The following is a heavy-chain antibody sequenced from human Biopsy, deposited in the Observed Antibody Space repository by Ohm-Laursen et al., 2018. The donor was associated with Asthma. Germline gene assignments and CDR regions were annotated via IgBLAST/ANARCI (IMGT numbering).Heavy chain of an antibody. J-gene: IGHJ4*02. CDR1: GDSITSGGCC. CDR2: IHHSGTS. CDR3: ARIPRRSGSYFVDY. V-gene: IGHV4-31*03. D-gene: IGHD3-22*01. Sequence: SQTLSLTCTVSGDSITSGGCCWNWIRQHPGKGLEWIGYIHHSGTSYFNPSLKSRVCFSRDTSKNQFSLRLSSVTAADTAMYYCARIPRRSGSYFVDYWGRGTLVTVSS.